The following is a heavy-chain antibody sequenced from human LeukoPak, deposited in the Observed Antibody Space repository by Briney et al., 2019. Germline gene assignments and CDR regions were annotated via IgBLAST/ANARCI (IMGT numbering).Heavy chain of an antibody. D-gene: IGHD6-13*01. V-gene: IGHV3-23*01. Sequence: PGGSLRLSCAAPGFTFSSYAMSWVRQAPGKGLEWVSAISGSGGSTYYADSVKGRFTISTDNSKNTLYLQMNSLRAEDTAVYYCARDKGSSWYSCFDYWGQGTLVTVSS. J-gene: IGHJ4*02. CDR2: ISGSGGST. CDR3: ARDKGSSWYSCFDY. CDR1: GFTFSSYA.